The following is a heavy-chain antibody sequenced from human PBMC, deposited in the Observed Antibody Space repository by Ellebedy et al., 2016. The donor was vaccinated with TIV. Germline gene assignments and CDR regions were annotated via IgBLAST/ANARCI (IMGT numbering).Heavy chain of an antibody. D-gene: IGHD3-10*01. V-gene: IGHV3-9*01. CDR2: ISWNSATI. Sequence: PGGSLRLSCAASGFIFKDYAIHWVRQAPGKGLEWVSCISWNSATIRYADSVKGRFTISRDNAKNSLYLQMNSLKPEDTALYYCVRGDYHGSGGLADSWGQGTLVTVSS. CDR1: GFIFKDYA. J-gene: IGHJ4*02. CDR3: VRGDYHGSGGLADS.